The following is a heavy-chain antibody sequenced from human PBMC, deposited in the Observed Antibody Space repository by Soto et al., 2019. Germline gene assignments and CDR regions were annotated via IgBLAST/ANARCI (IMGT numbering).Heavy chain of an antibody. CDR1: GFTFSSYA. J-gene: IGHJ4*02. CDR3: ARDSPRIAAAGPYYFDY. V-gene: IGHV3-30-3*01. D-gene: IGHD6-13*01. Sequence: LRLSCAASGFTFSSYAMHWVRQAPGKGLEWVAVISYDGSNKYYADSVKGRFTISRDNSKNTLYLQMNSLRAEDTAVYYCARDSPRIAAAGPYYFDYWGQGTLVTVSS. CDR2: ISYDGSNK.